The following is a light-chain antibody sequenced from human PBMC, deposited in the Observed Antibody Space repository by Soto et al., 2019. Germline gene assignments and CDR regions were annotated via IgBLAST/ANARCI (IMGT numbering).Light chain of an antibody. CDR1: QTISKY. J-gene: IGKJ1*01. CDR3: QQSNSIPPWT. Sequence: DIPMTQSPSSLSASVGDRVTITCRASQTISKYLNWYQHKPGKGPKLLIYGASTLQSGVPSRFSGSGSGTDFTLTINSLQPEDVANYYCQQSNSIPPWTFGQGTKVEIK. CDR2: GAS. V-gene: IGKV1-39*01.